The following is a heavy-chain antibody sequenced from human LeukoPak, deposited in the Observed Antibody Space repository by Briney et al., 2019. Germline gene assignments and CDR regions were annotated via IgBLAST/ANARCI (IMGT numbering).Heavy chain of an antibody. CDR1: GGSISSYY. CDR3: ARSGGSSPNSYYYYYYYMDV. CDR2: IYYSGST. Sequence: SETLSLTCTVSGGSISSYYWSWVRQPPGKGLEWIGYIYYSGSTNYNPSLKSRVTISVDTSRNQFSLKLSSVTAADTAVYYCARSGGSSPNSYYYYYYYMDVWGKGTTVTVSS. V-gene: IGHV4-59*01. J-gene: IGHJ6*03. D-gene: IGHD6-6*01.